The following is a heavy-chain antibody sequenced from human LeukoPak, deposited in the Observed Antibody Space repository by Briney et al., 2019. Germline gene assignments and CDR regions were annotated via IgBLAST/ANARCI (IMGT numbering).Heavy chain of an antibody. Sequence: GGSLRLSCAASGFTFSSYWMSWVRQAPGKGLEWVANIKQDGSEKYYVDSVKGRFTISRDNAKNSLYLQMNSLRAEDTAVYYCASNRYCSSTSCYDAFDIWGQGTMVTVSS. J-gene: IGHJ3*02. V-gene: IGHV3-7*01. CDR3: ASNRYCSSTSCYDAFDI. D-gene: IGHD2-2*01. CDR1: GFTFSSYW. CDR2: IKQDGSEK.